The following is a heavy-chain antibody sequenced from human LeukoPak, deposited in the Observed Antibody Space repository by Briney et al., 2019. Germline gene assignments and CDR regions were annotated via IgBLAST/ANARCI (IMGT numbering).Heavy chain of an antibody. D-gene: IGHD3-3*01. V-gene: IGHV1-69*13. CDR2: IIPIFGTA. CDR3: AGETAPNYDFWSGYRTPGYYYYMDV. J-gene: IGHJ6*03. CDR1: GGTFSSYA. Sequence: ASVKVSCXASGGTFSSYAISWVRQAPGQGLEWMGGIIPIFGTANCAQKFQGRVTITADESTSTAYMELSSLRSEDTAVYYCAGETAPNYDFWSGYRTPGYYYYMDVWGKGTTVTVSS.